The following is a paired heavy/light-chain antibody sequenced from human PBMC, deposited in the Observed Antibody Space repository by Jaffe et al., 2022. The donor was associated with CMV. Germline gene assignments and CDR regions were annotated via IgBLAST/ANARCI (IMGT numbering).Light chain of an antibody. J-gene: IGKJ3*01. CDR1: QGISSY. CDR3: QQLNSYPPGFT. Sequence: IQLTQSPSSLSASVGDRVTITCRASQGISSYLAWYQQKPGKAPKLLIYAASTLQSGVPSRFSGSGSGTDFTLTISSLQPEDFATYYCQQLNSYPPGFTFGPGTKVDIK. V-gene: IGKV1-9*01. CDR2: AAS.
Heavy chain of an antibody. CDR2: ISYDGSNK. D-gene: IGHD3-16*01. J-gene: IGHJ3*02. Sequence: QVQLVESGGGVVQPGRSLRLSCAASGFTFSSYGMHWVRQAPGKGLEWVAVISYDGSNKYYADSVKGRFTISRDNSKNTLYLQMNSLRAEDTAVYYCAKGHRDSIMITFGGVAFDIWGQGTMVTVSS. CDR3: AKGHRDSIMITFGGVAFDI. V-gene: IGHV3-30*18. CDR1: GFTFSSYG.